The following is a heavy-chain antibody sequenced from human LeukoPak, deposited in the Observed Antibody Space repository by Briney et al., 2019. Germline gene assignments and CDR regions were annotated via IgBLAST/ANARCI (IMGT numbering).Heavy chain of an antibody. CDR1: GYRFTNYD. Sequence: ASVKVSCKASGYRFTNYDMHWARQAPGQRLEWMGWINTGNGNTKYSQNFQGRVTITRDTSASTAYMELSSLRSEDTAMYYCARRDNSGYYLYFDYWGQGTLVTVSS. J-gene: IGHJ4*02. D-gene: IGHD3-22*01. CDR3: ARRDNSGYYLYFDY. V-gene: IGHV1-3*04. CDR2: INTGNGNT.